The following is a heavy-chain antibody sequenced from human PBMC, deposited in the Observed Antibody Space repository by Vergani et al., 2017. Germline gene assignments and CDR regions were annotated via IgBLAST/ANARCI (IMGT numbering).Heavy chain of an antibody. J-gene: IGHJ6*02. D-gene: IGHD3-3*01. Sequence: QVQLVQSGAEVKKPGSSVKVSCKASGGTFSSYAIGWVRQAPGQGLEWMGGIIPIFGIANYAQMFQGRVTITADNSTSTAYMQLSSLRSEDTAVYYCARAWTRPASDFWSGRGAYYCYGMDVWGQGTMVTVSS. V-gene: IGHV1-69*17. CDR2: IIPIFGIA. CDR1: GGTFSSYA. CDR3: ARAWTRPASDFWSGRGAYYCYGMDV.